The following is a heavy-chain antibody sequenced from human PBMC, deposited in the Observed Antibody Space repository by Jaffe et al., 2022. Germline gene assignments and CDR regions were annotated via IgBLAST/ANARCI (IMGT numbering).Heavy chain of an antibody. J-gene: IGHJ4*02. CDR2: IYYSGST. V-gene: IGHV4-59*01. D-gene: IGHD3-22*01. Sequence: QVQLQESGPGLVKPSETLSLTCTVSGGSISSYYWSWIRQPPGKGLEWIGYIYYSGSTNYNPSLKSRVTISVDTSKNQFSLKLSSVTAADTAVYYCAATYYYDSSGYYYAGDYWGQGTLVTVSS. CDR3: AATYYYDSSGYYYAGDY. CDR1: GGSISSYY.